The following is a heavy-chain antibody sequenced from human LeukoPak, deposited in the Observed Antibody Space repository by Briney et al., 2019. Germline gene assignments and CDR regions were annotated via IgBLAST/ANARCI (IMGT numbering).Heavy chain of an antibody. CDR1: GYTFTSYY. V-gene: IGHV1-46*01. CDR2: INPSGGST. Sequence: ASVKVSCKASGYTFTSYYMHWVRQAPGQGLEWMGIINPSGGSTNYAQNFQGRVTMTRDTSTSTVYMELSSLRSEDTAVYYCARVRDGYNDAYDIWGQGTMITVPS. D-gene: IGHD5-24*01. J-gene: IGHJ3*02. CDR3: ARVRDGYNDAYDI.